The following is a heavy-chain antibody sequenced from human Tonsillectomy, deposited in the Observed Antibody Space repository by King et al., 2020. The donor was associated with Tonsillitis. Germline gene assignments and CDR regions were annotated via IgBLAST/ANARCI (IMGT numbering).Heavy chain of an antibody. CDR3: AREYCSDTSCYFFDY. D-gene: IGHD2-2*01. CDR2: MSYSGNT. V-gene: IGHV4-59*11. J-gene: IGHJ4*02. Sequence: QLQESGPGLVKPSENLSLTCTVSGGSISSHYWTWLRQPPGKGLEWIGYMSYSGNTNYNPSLKSRVTISVDTSKNQFSLNLSSVTAADTAVYFCAREYCSDTSCYFFDYWGLGTLVTVSS. CDR1: GGSISSHY.